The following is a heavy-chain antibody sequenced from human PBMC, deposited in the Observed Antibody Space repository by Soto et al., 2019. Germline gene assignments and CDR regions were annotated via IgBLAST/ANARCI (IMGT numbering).Heavy chain of an antibody. CDR3: ARDSSPTAVDRRYFDY. V-gene: IGHV1-69*13. CDR1: GGTFSSYA. Sequence: SVKVSCKASGGTFSSYAISWVRQAPGQGLEWMGGIIPIFGTANYAQKFQGRVTITADESTSTAYMELSSLRSEDTAVYYCARDSSPTAVDRRYFDYWGQGTLVTVSS. J-gene: IGHJ4*02. CDR2: IIPIFGTA. D-gene: IGHD6-25*01.